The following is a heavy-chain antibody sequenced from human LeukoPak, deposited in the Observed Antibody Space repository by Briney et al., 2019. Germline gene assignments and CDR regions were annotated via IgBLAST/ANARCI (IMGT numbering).Heavy chain of an antibody. Sequence: PSGTLSLTCTVSGGSISSSSYYWGWIRQPPGKGLEWIGSIYYTGSTSYYNPSLKSRVTISVDTSKNQFSLKLNSVTAADTAVYFCASPFYDSSAYILYFDYWGQGALVTVSS. CDR3: ASPFYDSSAYILYFDY. D-gene: IGHD3-22*01. V-gene: IGHV4-39*01. J-gene: IGHJ4*02. CDR2: IYYTGSTS. CDR1: GGSISSSSYY.